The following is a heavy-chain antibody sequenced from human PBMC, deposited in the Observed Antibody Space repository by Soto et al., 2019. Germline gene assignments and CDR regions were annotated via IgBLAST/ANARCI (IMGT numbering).Heavy chain of an antibody. V-gene: IGHV4-34*01. CDR2: ISYSGRT. D-gene: IGHD3-22*01. J-gene: IGHJ4*02. Sequence: PSETLSLTCDVSGGSFTGYVCNWIRQSQGKGLEWIGEISYSGRTSYNPSLKPRVTVSVDTARTQFSLNLTSVTDADTAFYYCARGYGYFRQWGQGGLVTVSS. CDR3: ARGYGYFRQ. CDR1: GGSFTGYV.